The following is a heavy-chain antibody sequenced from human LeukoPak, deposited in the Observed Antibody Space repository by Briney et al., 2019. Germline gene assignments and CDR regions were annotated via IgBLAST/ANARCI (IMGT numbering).Heavy chain of an antibody. CDR3: ARHKALTTF. D-gene: IGHD2/OR15-2a*01. J-gene: IGHJ4*02. CDR2: IYYSGST. CDR1: CGTISIVSYD. Sequence: SETLSLNCNVYCGTISIVSYDWGWIRQPPGKGLEWIGSIYYSGSTYYNPSLKSRVTISVDTSKNQFSLRLSSVTAADTAVYYCARHKALTTFWGQGTLVTVSS. V-gene: IGHV4-39*01.